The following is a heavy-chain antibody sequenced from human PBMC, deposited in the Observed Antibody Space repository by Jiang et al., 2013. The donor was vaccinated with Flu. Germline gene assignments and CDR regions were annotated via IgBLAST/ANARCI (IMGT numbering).Heavy chain of an antibody. J-gene: IGHJ4*02. D-gene: IGHD4-11*01. CDR1: GGSFSGYY. CDR3: ARISYSNYPFDY. V-gene: IGHV4-34*01. CDR2: INHSGST. Sequence: LLKPSETLSLTCAVYGGSFSGYYWSWIRQPPGKGLEWIGEINHSGSTNYNPSLKSRVTISVDTSKNQFSLKLSSVTAADTAVYYCARISYSNYPFDYWGQGTLVTVSS.